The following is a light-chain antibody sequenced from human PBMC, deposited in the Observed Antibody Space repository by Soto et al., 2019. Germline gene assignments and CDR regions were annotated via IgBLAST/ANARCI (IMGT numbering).Light chain of an antibody. V-gene: IGKV3-20*01. J-gene: IGKJ4*01. CDR3: QQYESSPLT. CDR1: QSVSSAL. Sequence: EIVLTQSPDTLSLFPGERATLSCRASQSVSSALLAWYQQKPGQAPRLLIYRASTRATGIPDRFTGSGSGTDFTLTISRLEPEDFAVYYCQQYESSPLTFGGGTKVEIK. CDR2: RAS.